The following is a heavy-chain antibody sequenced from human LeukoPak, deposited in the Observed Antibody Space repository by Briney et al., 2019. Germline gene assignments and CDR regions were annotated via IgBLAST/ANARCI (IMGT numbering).Heavy chain of an antibody. V-gene: IGHV3-21*01. CDR2: ISSSSSYI. CDR1: GFTFSSYS. D-gene: IGHD6-13*01. J-gene: IGHJ4*02. Sequence: GGSLRLSCAASGFTFSSYSMNWVRQAPGKGLEWVSSISSSSSYIYCADSVKGRFTISRDNAKNSLYLQMNSLRAEDTAVYYCARDNAAAAGTRFDYWGQGTLVTVSS. CDR3: ARDNAAAAGTRFDY.